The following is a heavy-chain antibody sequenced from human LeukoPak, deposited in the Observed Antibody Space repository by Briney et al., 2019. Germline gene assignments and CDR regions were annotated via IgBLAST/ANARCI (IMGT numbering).Heavy chain of an antibody. CDR2: ISPHGDIE. CDR1: GFTFTTFG. V-gene: IGHV3-30*18. D-gene: IGHD1/OR15-1a*01. CDR3: AKINNNDDY. J-gene: IGHJ4*02. Sequence: GGSLRLSCAASGFTFTTFGIHWVRQAPGKGLEWVAAISPHGDIEYYTDSVKGRFTITRDNSKNMIYLQMNSLRGEDSAVYYCAKINNNDDYWGQGNLVTVSS.